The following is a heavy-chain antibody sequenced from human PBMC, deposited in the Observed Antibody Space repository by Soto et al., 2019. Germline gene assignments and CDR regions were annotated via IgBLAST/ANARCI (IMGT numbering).Heavy chain of an antibody. Sequence: GGSLRLSCAASGFTFSSYGMHWVRQAPGKGLEWVAVIWYDGSNKYYADSVKGRFTISRDNSKNTLYLQMNSLRAEDTAVYYCSRDQGSSSFFYYWGQGTLVTVSS. V-gene: IGHV3-33*01. J-gene: IGHJ4*02. CDR1: GFTFSSYG. CDR3: SRDQGSSSFFYY. CDR2: IWYDGSNK. D-gene: IGHD6-13*01.